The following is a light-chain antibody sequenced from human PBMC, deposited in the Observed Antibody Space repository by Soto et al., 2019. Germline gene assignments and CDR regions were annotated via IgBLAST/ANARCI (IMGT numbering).Light chain of an antibody. J-gene: IGKJ1*01. V-gene: IGKV3-15*01. CDR3: QQYNTRPQT. Sequence: EVVLTQSPATLSVSPGERATLSCRASQTVGSNLAWYQHKPGQAPRLLISGASTRATGVPARFSGSGSGTERALTISGLQYEDVTVYFCQQYNTRPQTFGQGTKVEIK. CDR1: QTVGSN. CDR2: GAS.